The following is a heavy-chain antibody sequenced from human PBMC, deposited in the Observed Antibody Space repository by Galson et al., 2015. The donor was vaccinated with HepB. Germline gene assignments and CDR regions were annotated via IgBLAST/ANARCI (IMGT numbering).Heavy chain of an antibody. V-gene: IGHV3-30*04. J-gene: IGHJ4*02. D-gene: IGHD5-12*01. Sequence: SLRLSCAASGFTFSSYAMHWVRQAPGKGLEWVAVISYDGSNKYYADSVKGRFTNSRDNAKNTLYLQMNSLRAEDTAVYYCARDPQYSGHDFYFDYWGQRTLVTVSS. CDR3: ARDPQYSGHDFYFDY. CDR1: GFTFSSYA. CDR2: ISYDGSNK.